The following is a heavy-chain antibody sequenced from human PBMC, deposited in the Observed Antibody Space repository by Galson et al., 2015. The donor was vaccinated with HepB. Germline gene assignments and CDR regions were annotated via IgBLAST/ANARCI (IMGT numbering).Heavy chain of an antibody. CDR3: ARTDSSGWYSTPNHFDY. V-gene: IGHV5-51*03. J-gene: IGHJ4*02. D-gene: IGHD6-19*01. CDR1: GYSFTSYW. CDR2: IYPGDSDT. Sequence: QSGAEVKKPGESLKISCKGSGYSFTSYWIGWVRQMPGKGLEWMGIIYPGDSDTRYSPSFQGQVTISADKSISTAYLQWSSLKASDTAMYYCARTDSSGWYSTPNHFDYWGQGTLVTVSS.